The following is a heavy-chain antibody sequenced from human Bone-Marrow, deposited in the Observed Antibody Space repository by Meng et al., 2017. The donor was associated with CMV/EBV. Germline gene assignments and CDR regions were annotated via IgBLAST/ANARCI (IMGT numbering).Heavy chain of an antibody. D-gene: IGHD6-19*01. CDR1: GYTFTGYY. J-gene: IGHJ4*02. Sequence: VQRVKSGGEVKKPGASVKVSCKASGYTFTGYYMHWVRQAPGQGLEWMGWINPNSGGTNYAQKFQGRVTMTRDTSISTAYMELSRLRSDDTAVYYCARAPWAATVAGKRYYFNYWGQGTLVTVSS. CDR3: ARAPWAATVAGKRYYFNY. CDR2: INPNSGGT. V-gene: IGHV1-2*02.